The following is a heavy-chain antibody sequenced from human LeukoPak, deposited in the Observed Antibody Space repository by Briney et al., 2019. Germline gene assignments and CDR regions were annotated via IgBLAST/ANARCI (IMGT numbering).Heavy chain of an antibody. Sequence: SETLSLTCTVSGGSISSYYWSWIRQPPGKGLEWIGEINHSGSTNYNPSLKSRVTISVDTSKNQFSLKLSSVTAADTAVYYCARDMRKYCSSTSCLYYYYYGMDVWGQGTTVTVSS. V-gene: IGHV4-34*01. J-gene: IGHJ6*02. CDR2: INHSGST. CDR1: GGSISSYY. D-gene: IGHD2-2*01. CDR3: ARDMRKYCSSTSCLYYYYYGMDV.